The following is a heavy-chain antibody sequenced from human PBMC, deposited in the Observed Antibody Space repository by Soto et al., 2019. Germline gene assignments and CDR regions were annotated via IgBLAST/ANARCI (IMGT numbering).Heavy chain of an antibody. CDR1: GGSISNFY. CDR3: ARAPLVLSRSYMDS. V-gene: IGHV4-59*01. Sequence: SEPMLPSCTVSGGSISNFYWCWIRQPPGKGLECIGYISYTGNTNYNPSLKSRVSISVDTSKIHLSLNLNSVTAADTAVYDCARAPLVLSRSYMDSWGQGTPVTVSS. CDR2: ISYTGNT. J-gene: IGHJ4*02. D-gene: IGHD2-15*01.